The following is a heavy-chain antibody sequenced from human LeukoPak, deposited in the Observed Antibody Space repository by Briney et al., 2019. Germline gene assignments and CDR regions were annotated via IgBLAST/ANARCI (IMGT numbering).Heavy chain of an antibody. J-gene: IGHJ6*02. Sequence: SSETLSLTCAVYGGSFSGYYWSWIRQPPGKGLEWIGEINHSGSTNYNPSLKSRVTISVDTSKNQFSLKLSSVTAADTAVYYCARVGGSGSYYNVADYYGMDVWGQGTTVTVSS. CDR1: GGSFSGYY. CDR3: ARVGGSGSYYNVADYYGMDV. CDR2: INHSGST. D-gene: IGHD3-10*01. V-gene: IGHV4-34*01.